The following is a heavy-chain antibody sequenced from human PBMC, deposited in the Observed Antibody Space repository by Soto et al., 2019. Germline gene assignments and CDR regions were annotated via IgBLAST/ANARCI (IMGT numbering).Heavy chain of an antibody. J-gene: IGHJ4*02. CDR1: GGSFSGYY. V-gene: IGHV4-34*01. Sequence: QVQLQQWGAGLLKPSETLSLTCAVYGGSFSGYYWSWIRQPPGKGLEWIGEINHSGSTNYNPSLKSRVTXXVXTXXTQFSLKLSSVTAADTAVYYCARGIRRITMIVWAYWGQGTLVTVSS. CDR3: ARGIRRITMIVWAY. CDR2: INHSGST. D-gene: IGHD3-22*01.